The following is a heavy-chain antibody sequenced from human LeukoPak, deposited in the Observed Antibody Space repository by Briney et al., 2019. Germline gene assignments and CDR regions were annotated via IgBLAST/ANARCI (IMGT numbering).Heavy chain of an antibody. CDR3: ARGHSSGWDYYYMDV. V-gene: IGHV4-59*01. J-gene: IGHJ6*03. Sequence: SETLSLTCTVSGGSISSYYWSWIRQPPGKGLEWIGYIYYSGSTNYNPSLKSRVTISVDTSKNQFSLKLSSVTAADTAVYYCARGHSSGWDYYYMDVWGKGTTVTISS. D-gene: IGHD6-19*01. CDR2: IYYSGST. CDR1: GGSISSYY.